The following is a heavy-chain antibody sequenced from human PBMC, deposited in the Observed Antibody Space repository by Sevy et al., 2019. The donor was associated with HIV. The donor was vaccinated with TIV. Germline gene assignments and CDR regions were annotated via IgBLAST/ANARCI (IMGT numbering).Heavy chain of an antibody. Sequence: ASVKVSCKASGDTFSTYDINWVRQAPGQGLEWMGWMSPKSGSTGFAQKFQGRLTMTSDTSINTAYMELSSLRSEDTDVYYCASGWSGDVWQYGCYYYGMDVWGQGTTVTVSS. D-gene: IGHD3-3*01. J-gene: IGHJ6*02. CDR3: ASGWSGDVWQYGCYYYGMDV. V-gene: IGHV1-8*02. CDR1: GDTFSTYD. CDR2: MSPKSGST.